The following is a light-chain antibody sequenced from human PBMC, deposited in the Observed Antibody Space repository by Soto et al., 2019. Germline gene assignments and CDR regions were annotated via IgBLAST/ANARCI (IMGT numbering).Light chain of an antibody. CDR2: AAA. Sequence: RMSQSPFSFSASKRDRVTITCRASQGISSYLAWYQQKPGKAPKLLIYAAASLQSGVPSRFSGSGSGTDFTLTISSLQPEDVATYYCQQSYGPPPITFGQGTRLEIK. J-gene: IGKJ5*01. CDR3: QQSYGPPPIT. CDR1: QGISSY. V-gene: IGKV1-8*01.